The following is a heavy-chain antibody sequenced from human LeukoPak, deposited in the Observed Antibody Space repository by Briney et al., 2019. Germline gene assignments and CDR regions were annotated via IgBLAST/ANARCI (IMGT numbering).Heavy chain of an antibody. CDR2: IIPIFGTA. CDR3: ARYKSIAAGGAFDI. Sequence: GASVKVSCKASGGTFSSYAISWVRQAPGQGLEWMGGIIPIFGTANYAQKFQGRVTITADESTSTAYMELSSLRSEDTAVYYCARYKSIAAGGAFDIWGQGTMVTVSS. V-gene: IGHV1-69*13. D-gene: IGHD6-13*01. J-gene: IGHJ3*02. CDR1: GGTFSSYA.